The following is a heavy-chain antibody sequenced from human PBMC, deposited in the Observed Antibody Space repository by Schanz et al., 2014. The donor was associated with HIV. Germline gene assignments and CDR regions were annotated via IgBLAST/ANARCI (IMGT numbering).Heavy chain of an antibody. CDR1: GFTFSTYG. Sequence: EVQLLESGGGLVQPGGSLRLSCAASGFTFSTYGMSWVRQAPGKGLEWVSTISAGVGTASYADSVKGRFTISRDNSKKMLFLQMNRLRAEDTAVYYCAIRTPMISFGAFDIWGRGTMVTVSS. CDR2: ISAGVGTA. V-gene: IGHV3-23*01. J-gene: IGHJ3*02. D-gene: IGHD3-16*01. CDR3: AIRTPMISFGAFDI.